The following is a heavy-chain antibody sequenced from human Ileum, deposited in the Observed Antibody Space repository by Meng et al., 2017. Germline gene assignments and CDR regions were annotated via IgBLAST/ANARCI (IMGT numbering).Heavy chain of an antibody. D-gene: IGHD3-10*01. Sequence: QVQLVQSGAEVKKPGASMTVSVKASGYTFTTYDINWVRQATGQGLEWMGWMSPSSGNTGYAQEFQGRVTMTRNTSISTAYMELSGLRSEDTAVYYCARRDNQGPGFGVDYWGQGTLVTVSS. J-gene: IGHJ4*02. CDR3: ARRDNQGPGFGVDY. V-gene: IGHV1-8*02. CDR1: GYTFTTYD. CDR2: MSPSSGNT.